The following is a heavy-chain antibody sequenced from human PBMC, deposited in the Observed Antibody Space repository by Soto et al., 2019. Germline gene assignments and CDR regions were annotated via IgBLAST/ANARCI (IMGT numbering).Heavy chain of an antibody. CDR3: ARVYRTSWCAYDN. CDR2: INSDGSST. V-gene: IGHV3-74*01. J-gene: IGHJ4*02. CDR1: GFTFNDYW. D-gene: IGHD6-13*01. Sequence: EVQLVESGGGLVQPGGSLRLSCAASGFTFNDYWMHWVRQGPGKGLLWVSRINSDGSSTSYADSVKGRFTISRDNAKNTLYLEMNSLRAEDTAVYYCARVYRTSWCAYDNWGQGTLVTVSS.